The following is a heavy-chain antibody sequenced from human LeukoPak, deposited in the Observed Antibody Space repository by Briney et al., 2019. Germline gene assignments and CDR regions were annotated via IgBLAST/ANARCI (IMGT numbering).Heavy chain of an antibody. V-gene: IGHV4-39*01. CDR1: GAFNSSNY. D-gene: IGHD2-2*01. Sequence: PSETLSLTCTVSGAFNSSNYWGWIRQPPGKGLEWIGIIYYSGSTFYNPSLKSRVTISVDTSKNQISLKLSSVTAADTAAYYCARSGYCSSTTCYHFDYWGQGTPVTVSS. CDR3: ARSGYCSSTTCYHFDY. CDR2: IYYSGST. J-gene: IGHJ4*02.